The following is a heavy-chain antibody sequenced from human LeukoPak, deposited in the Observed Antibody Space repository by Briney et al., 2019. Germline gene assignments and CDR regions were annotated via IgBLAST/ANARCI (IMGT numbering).Heavy chain of an antibody. V-gene: IGHV3-64D*06. CDR1: GFTFSSYS. CDR2: ISSNGGST. D-gene: IGHD3-22*01. CDR3: VKGGIVVLISAFDI. J-gene: IGHJ3*02. Sequence: PAGSLTLSCSASGFTFSSYSMRWVRQAPGKGLEYVSTISSNGGSTYYADSVKGRFTISRDKSKNTLYLQMSSLRAEDTAVYYCVKGGIVVLISAFDIWGQGRMVTVSS.